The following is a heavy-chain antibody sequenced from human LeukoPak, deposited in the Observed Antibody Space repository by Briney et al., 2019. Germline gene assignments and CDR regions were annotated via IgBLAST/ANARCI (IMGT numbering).Heavy chain of an antibody. Sequence: PSETLSLTCTVSGGSISSSSYYWGWIRQPPGKGLEWIGSIYYSGSTYYNPSLKSRVTISVDTSKNQFSLKLSSVTAAYTAVYYCARHYYDSSGYLDAFDIWGQGTMVTVSS. CDR3: ARHYYDSSGYLDAFDI. CDR2: IYYSGST. J-gene: IGHJ3*02. D-gene: IGHD3-22*01. V-gene: IGHV4-39*01. CDR1: GGSISSSSYY.